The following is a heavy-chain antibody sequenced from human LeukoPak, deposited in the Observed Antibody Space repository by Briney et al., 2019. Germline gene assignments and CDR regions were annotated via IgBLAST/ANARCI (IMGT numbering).Heavy chain of an antibody. V-gene: IGHV3-23*01. CDR2: ISGSGGST. CDR1: GFTFSSYA. CDR3: AKIGVGVFYYYYGMDV. Sequence: GGSLRLSCAASGFTFSSYAMSWVRQAPGKGLEWVSAISGSGGSTYYADSVKGRFTISRDNSKNTLYLQMNSLRAEDTAVYYCAKIGVGVFYYYYGMDVWGQGTTVTVSS. D-gene: IGHD3-3*01. J-gene: IGHJ6*02.